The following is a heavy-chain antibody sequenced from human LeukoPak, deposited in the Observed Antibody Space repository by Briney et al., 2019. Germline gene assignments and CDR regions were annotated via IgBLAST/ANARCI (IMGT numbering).Heavy chain of an antibody. D-gene: IGHD5-12*01. CDR3: ARGKYGGYFIDY. V-gene: IGHV3-48*04. J-gene: IGHJ4*02. CDR2: ISDSSSSI. Sequence: GGSLRLSCAASGFSFITYNMNWVRQAPGKGLEWVSYISDSSSSIYYADSVKGRFTISRDNAKNTVYLQMNSLRAEDTAVYYCARGKYGGYFIDYWGQGTLVTVSS. CDR1: GFSFITYN.